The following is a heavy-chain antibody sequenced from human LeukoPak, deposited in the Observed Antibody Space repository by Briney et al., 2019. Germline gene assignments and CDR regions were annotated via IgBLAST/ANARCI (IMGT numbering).Heavy chain of an antibody. V-gene: IGHV3-9*01. CDR2: ISWNSGSI. D-gene: IGHD5-12*01. Sequence: HAGGSLRLSCAASGFTFDDYAMHWVRQAPGKGLEWVSGISWNSGSIGYADSVKGRFTISRDNSKNTLYLQMNSLRAEDTAVYYCAKDQYSAEGASDYWGQGTLVTVSS. CDR1: GFTFDDYA. J-gene: IGHJ4*02. CDR3: AKDQYSAEGASDY.